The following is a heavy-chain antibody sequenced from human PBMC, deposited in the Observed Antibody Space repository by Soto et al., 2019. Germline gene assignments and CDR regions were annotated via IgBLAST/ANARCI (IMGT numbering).Heavy chain of an antibody. CDR1: GFTFSSYL. CDR3: ARVGYCNGDCYSDY. Sequence: EVQLVESGGGLVQPGGSLRLSCAASGFTFSSYLMHWVRQVPGKGRVWVSRISGDGRSITYADSVKGRFTISRDSAKNTLYLQMHSLRAEDTAVYYCARVGYCNGDCYSDYWGQGTLVTVSS. V-gene: IGHV3-74*01. J-gene: IGHJ4*02. D-gene: IGHD2-21*02. CDR2: ISGDGRSI.